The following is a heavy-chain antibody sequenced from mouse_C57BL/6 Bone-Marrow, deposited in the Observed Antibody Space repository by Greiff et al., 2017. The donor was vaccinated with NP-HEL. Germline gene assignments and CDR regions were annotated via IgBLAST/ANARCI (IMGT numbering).Heavy chain of an antibody. D-gene: IGHD2-2*01. J-gene: IGHJ1*03. CDR3: ARGRDYGYDEDWYFDV. V-gene: IGHV5-12*01. Sequence: EVMLVESGGGLVQPGGSLKLSCAASGFTFSDYYMYWVRQTPEKRLEWVAYISNGGGSTYYPDTVKGRFTISRDNAKNTLYLQMSRLKSEDTAMYYCARGRDYGYDEDWYFDVWGTGTTVTVSS. CDR2: ISNGGGST. CDR1: GFTFSDYY.